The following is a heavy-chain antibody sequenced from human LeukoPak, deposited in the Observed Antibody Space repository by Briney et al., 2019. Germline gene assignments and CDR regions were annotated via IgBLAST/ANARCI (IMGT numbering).Heavy chain of an antibody. CDR2: INHSGST. CDR1: GGSFSGYY. D-gene: IGHD6-19*01. J-gene: IGHJ4*02. CDR3: ARSSLEDSSGWYDY. V-gene: IGHV4-34*01. Sequence: SETLPLTCAVYGGSFSGYYWSWIRQPPGKGLEWIGEINHSGSTNYNPSLKSRVTISVDTSKNQFSLKLSSVTAADTAVYYCARSSLEDSSGWYDYWGQGTLVTVSS.